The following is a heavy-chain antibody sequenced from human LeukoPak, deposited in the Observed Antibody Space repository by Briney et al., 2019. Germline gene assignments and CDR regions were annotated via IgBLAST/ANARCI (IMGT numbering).Heavy chain of an antibody. J-gene: IGHJ5*02. D-gene: IGHD1-1*01. V-gene: IGHV1-2*02. CDR3: VREGTTGKFDWFDP. CDR2: ITPNSGGT. Sequence: ASVKVSCKASGYIFIDYNMHWVRQAPGQGLEWMGWITPNSGGTNYAQKFQGRVTMTRDTSISTAYMELIRLRSDDTAMYYCVREGTTGKFDWFDPWGQGTLVTVSS. CDR1: GYIFIDYN.